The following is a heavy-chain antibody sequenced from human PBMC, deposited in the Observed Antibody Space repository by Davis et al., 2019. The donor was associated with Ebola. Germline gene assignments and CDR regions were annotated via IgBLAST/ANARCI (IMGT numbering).Heavy chain of an antibody. CDR1: GYTFTSYG. V-gene: IGHV1-18*01. J-gene: IGHJ6*02. D-gene: IGHD2-2*01. CDR2: ISAYNGNT. CDR3: ARGPQTIVVVPASTPNYYGMDV. Sequence: ASVKVSCKASGYTFTSYGISWVRQAPGQGLEWMGWISAYNGNTNYAQKLQGRVTMTTDTSTSTAYMELGRLRSDDTAVYYCARGPQTIVVVPASTPNYYGMDVWGQGTTVTVSS.